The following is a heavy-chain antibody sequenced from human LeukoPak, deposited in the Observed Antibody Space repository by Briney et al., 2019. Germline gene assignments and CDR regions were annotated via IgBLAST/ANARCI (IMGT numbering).Heavy chain of an antibody. CDR3: ARVRALGYCSGGSCYTRRADAFDI. D-gene: IGHD2-15*01. J-gene: IGHJ3*02. CDR2: INPSGGST. Sequence: APVKVSCKASGYTFTSYYMHWVRQAPGQGLEWMGIINPSGGSTSYAQKFQGRVTMTRDTSTSTVYMELSSLRSEDTAVYYCARVRALGYCSGGSCYTRRADAFDIWGQGTMVTVSS. CDR1: GYTFTSYY. V-gene: IGHV1-46*01.